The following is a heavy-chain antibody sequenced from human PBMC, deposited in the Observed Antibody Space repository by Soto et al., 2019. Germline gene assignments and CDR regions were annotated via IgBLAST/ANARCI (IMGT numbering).Heavy chain of an antibody. D-gene: IGHD1-26*01. V-gene: IGHV4-28*01. J-gene: IGHJ4*02. CDR2: IYYSGTT. Sequence: QVQLQESGPGLVKPSDTLSLTCAVSGYSISSSNWWGWIRQPPGKGLEWIGYIYYSGTTYYNPSPQSRVPLSGDTSKNQFSLKLTSVTAVDTAVYYCARREIQGPIDYWGQGTLVPVSS. CDR3: ARREIQGPIDY. CDR1: GYSISSSNW.